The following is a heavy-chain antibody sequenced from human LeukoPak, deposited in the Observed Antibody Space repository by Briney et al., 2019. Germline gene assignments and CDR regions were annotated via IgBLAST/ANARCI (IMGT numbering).Heavy chain of an antibody. CDR3: ARDWYCSGGSCYSRNYYAMDV. Sequence: PGGSLRLSCAASGFTFSAYSMNWVRQAPGKGLEWVSYIKSSSSTKYYADSVKGRFTISRDNAENSMYLQMNSLRVEDTAVYYCARDWYCSGGSCYSRNYYAMDVWGQGSTVTVSS. CDR1: GFTFSAYS. D-gene: IGHD2-15*01. V-gene: IGHV3-48*01. CDR2: IKSSSSTK. J-gene: IGHJ6*02.